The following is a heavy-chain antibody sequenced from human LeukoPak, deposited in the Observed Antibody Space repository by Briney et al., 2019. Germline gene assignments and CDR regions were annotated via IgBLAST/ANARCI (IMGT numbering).Heavy chain of an antibody. Sequence: GRSLRLSCAASGFTFSSYGMHWVRQAPGKGLERVAVIWYDGSNKYYADSVKGRFTISRDDSKNTLYLQMNFLKSEDTAVYYCARWGGTRQYYFDYWGQGTLVTVSS. J-gene: IGHJ4*02. CDR2: IWYDGSNK. CDR3: ARWGGTRQYYFDY. CDR1: GFTFSSYG. D-gene: IGHD1-1*01. V-gene: IGHV3-33*01.